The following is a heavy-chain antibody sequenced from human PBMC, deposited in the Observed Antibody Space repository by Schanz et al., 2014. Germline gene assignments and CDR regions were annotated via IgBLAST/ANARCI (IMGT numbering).Heavy chain of an antibody. D-gene: IGHD5-18*01. V-gene: IGHV3-23*01. CDR1: GFTFSTYA. J-gene: IGHJ4*02. CDR2: ITTGGNT. CDR3: AKYGGGYSYGFVEY. Sequence: VQLLQSGGALVQPGGSLRLSCSASGFTFSTYAMSWARQTPGKGLEWVSSITTGGNTYYRDSVKGRFTISRDNSNNTLYLQMKSLRAEDTAVYYCAKYGGGYSYGFVEYWGQGILVTVSS.